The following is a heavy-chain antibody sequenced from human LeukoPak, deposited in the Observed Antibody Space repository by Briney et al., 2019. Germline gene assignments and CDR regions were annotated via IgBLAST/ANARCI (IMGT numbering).Heavy chain of an antibody. J-gene: IGHJ4*02. CDR3: AKDSYYATQWLSGVSFDY. Sequence: TGGSLRLSCAASGFTFSSYGMHWVRQAPGKGPEWVAFIRYDGSNKYYADSVKGRFTISRDNSKNTLYLQMDSLGAEDTAVYYCAKDSYYATQWLSGVSFDYWGQGTLVTVSS. V-gene: IGHV3-30*02. CDR1: GFTFSSYG. CDR2: IRYDGSNK. D-gene: IGHD3-22*01.